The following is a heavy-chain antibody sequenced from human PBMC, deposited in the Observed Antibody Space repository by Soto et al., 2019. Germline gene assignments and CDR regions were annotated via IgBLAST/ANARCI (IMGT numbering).Heavy chain of an antibody. Sequence: ASVKVSCKASGYNFFSYGISWVRQAPGQGLEWMGWITAYNNKTKFDQRLQGRVTLTTDTSTTTAYMELRSLRSDDTAVYYCARTRVARPGYYGMDVWGQGTTVTVSS. CDR3: ARTRVARPGYYGMDV. V-gene: IGHV1-18*04. J-gene: IGHJ6*02. CDR1: GYNFFSYG. CDR2: ITAYNNKT. D-gene: IGHD6-6*01.